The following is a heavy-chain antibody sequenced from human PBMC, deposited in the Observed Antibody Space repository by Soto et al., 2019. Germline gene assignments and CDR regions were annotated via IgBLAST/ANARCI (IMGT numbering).Heavy chain of an antibody. Sequence: EVQLVESGGGLVQPGGSLRLSCAASGFTVSSNYMSWVRQAPGKGLEWVSVIYSGGSTYYADSVKGRFTISRHNSKNTLYRQMNSLRAEDTAVYYCARGHTDFNYYGMDVWGQGTTVTVSS. J-gene: IGHJ6*02. CDR3: ARGHTDFNYYGMDV. CDR1: GFTVSSNY. CDR2: IYSGGST. V-gene: IGHV3-53*04.